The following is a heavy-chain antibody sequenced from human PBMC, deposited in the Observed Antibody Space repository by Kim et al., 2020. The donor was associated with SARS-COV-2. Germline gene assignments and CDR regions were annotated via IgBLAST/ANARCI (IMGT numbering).Heavy chain of an antibody. J-gene: IGHJ5*02. CDR1: GFTFSDYY. D-gene: IGHD5-12*01. CDR2: ISSSSSYT. CDR3: ARDLGGYNWFDP. V-gene: IGHV3-11*05. Sequence: GGSLRLSCAASGFTFSDYYMSWIRQAPGKGLEWVSYISSSSSYTNYADSVKGRFTISRDNAKNSLYLQMNSLRAEDTAVYYCARDLGGYNWFDPWGQGTLVTVSS.